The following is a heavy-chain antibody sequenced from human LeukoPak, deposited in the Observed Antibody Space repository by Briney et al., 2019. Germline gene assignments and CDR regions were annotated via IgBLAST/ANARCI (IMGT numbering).Heavy chain of an antibody. CDR3: ARGDTYYYDSSGQRYNWFDP. CDR1: GGSISSGGYS. CDR2: IYHSGST. V-gene: IGHV4-30-2*01. J-gene: IGHJ5*02. D-gene: IGHD3-22*01. Sequence: SETLSLTCAVSGGSISSGGYSWSWLRQPPGKGLEWIGYIYHSGSTYYNPSLKSRVTISVDTSKNRFSLKLSSVTAADTAVYYCARGDTYYYDSSGQRYNWFDPWGQGTLVTVSS.